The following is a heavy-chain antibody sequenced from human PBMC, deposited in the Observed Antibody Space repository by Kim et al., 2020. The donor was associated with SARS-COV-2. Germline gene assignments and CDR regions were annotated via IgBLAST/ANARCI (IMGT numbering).Heavy chain of an antibody. Sequence: GGSLRLSCAASGFTFSSYSMNWVRQAPGKGLEWVSSISSSSSYIYYADSVKGRFTISRDNAKNSLYLQMNSLRAEDTAVYYCARDVLRYFDWTGFYYYYGMDVWGQGTTVTVSS. J-gene: IGHJ6*02. D-gene: IGHD3-9*01. CDR1: GFTFSSYS. CDR3: ARDVLRYFDWTGFYYYYGMDV. V-gene: IGHV3-21*01. CDR2: ISSSSSYI.